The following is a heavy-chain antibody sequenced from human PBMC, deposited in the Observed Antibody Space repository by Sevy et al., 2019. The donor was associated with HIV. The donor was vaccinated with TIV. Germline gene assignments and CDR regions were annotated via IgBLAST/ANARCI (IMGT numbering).Heavy chain of an antibody. CDR1: RFTFNNYA. CDR3: ARDFAAAGTYYFDY. D-gene: IGHD6-13*01. Sequence: GGSLRLSCAASRFTFNNYAMHWVRQAPGKGLEWVAVISYDGSNKYYSDSVKGRFTISRDNSKNTLYLQMNSLRAEDTAVYYCARDFAAAGTYYFDYWGQGTLVTVSS. V-gene: IGHV3-30-3*01. J-gene: IGHJ4*01. CDR2: ISYDGSNK.